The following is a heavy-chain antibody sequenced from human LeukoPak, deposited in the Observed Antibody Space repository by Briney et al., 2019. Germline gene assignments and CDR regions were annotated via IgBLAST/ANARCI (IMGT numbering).Heavy chain of an antibody. D-gene: IGHD3-10*01. CDR3: ARGQRLLWFGEPLGY. V-gene: IGHV1-2*02. Sequence: ASVKVSCKASGYTFTGYYMHWVRQAPGQGLEWMGWINPNSGGTNYAQKFQGRVTMTRDTSISTAYMELSRLRSDDTAVYYCARGQRLLWFGEPLGYWGQGTLVTVST. J-gene: IGHJ4*02. CDR2: INPNSGGT. CDR1: GYTFTGYY.